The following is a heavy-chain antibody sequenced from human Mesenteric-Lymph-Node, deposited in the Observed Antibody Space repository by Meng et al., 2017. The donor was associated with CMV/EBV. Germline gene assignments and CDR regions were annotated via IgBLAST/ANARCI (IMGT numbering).Heavy chain of an antibody. CDR3: ARGGDIVLMVYATWFDP. D-gene: IGHD2-8*01. CDR1: GHP. V-gene: IGHV1-2*02. J-gene: IGHJ5*02. CDR2: IKPNNGCT. Sequence: GHPIHWVRKAPGQGLEGMGWIKPNNGCTNVAQRFLGRITMTRDASISTAYMELSRLRSDDTAVYYCARGGDIVLMVYATWFDPWGQGTLVTVSS.